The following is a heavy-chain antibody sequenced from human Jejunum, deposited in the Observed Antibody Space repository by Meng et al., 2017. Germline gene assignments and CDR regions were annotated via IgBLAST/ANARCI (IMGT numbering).Heavy chain of an antibody. J-gene: IGHJ5*02. CDR1: GFSPTTSGVG. D-gene: IGHD6-13*01. V-gene: IGHV2-5*02. CDR3: AHRLAYSSNYNVGWFDP. CDR2: IYWDDDK. Sequence: SGPTLVKPTQTLTLTCTFSGFSPTTSGVGVGWIRQPPGKALECLALIYWDDDKRYNPSLKNRLTITKDTSKNQVVLTMTNMDPVDTATYYCAHRLAYSSNYNVGWFDPWGQGTLVTVSS.